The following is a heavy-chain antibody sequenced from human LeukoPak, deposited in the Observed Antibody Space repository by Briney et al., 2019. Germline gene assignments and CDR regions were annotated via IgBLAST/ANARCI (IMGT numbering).Heavy chain of an antibody. Sequence: GGSLRLSCAASGFTFGNYAMSWVRQAPGKGLEWVSAITGGGSGIYYADSMKSRFTISRDNSKNTLYLQINGLRAEDTAVYYCAKWGDYDVLTGYYVSDYWGQGTLVTVSS. CDR3: AKWGDYDVLTGYYVSDY. J-gene: IGHJ4*02. D-gene: IGHD3-9*01. CDR2: ITGGGSGI. CDR1: GFTFGNYA. V-gene: IGHV3-23*01.